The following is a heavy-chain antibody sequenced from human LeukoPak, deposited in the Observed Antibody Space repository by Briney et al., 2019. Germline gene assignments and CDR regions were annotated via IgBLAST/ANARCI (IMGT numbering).Heavy chain of an antibody. Sequence: ASVKVSCKASGYTFTSYDINWVQQATGQGLEWMGRMNPNSGNTGYAQKFQGRVTMTRNTSISTAYMELSSLRSEDTAVYYCARELATIFGVITAPIYYYYGMDVWGQGTTVTVSS. D-gene: IGHD3-3*01. CDR1: GYTFTSYD. CDR2: MNPNSGNT. CDR3: ARELATIFGVITAPIYYYYGMDV. V-gene: IGHV1-8*01. J-gene: IGHJ6*02.